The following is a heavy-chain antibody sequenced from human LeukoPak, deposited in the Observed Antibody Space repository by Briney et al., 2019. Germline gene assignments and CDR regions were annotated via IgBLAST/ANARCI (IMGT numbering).Heavy chain of an antibody. CDR3: ARGRNEVSMIVVVMTAVSYYLQV. CDR2: IHPSGKT. Sequence: SEPLSLTCAAYCGSFSGPYWTWLRQAPGNRLEWIGEIHPSGKTSYNPSLKSRLTLSVDASKNPFSLHLSSLTAADTAVYYCARGRNEVSMIVVVMTAVSYYLQVWGRGPTVTV. J-gene: IGHJ6*03. V-gene: IGHV4-34*01. CDR1: CGSFSGPY. D-gene: IGHD3-22*01.